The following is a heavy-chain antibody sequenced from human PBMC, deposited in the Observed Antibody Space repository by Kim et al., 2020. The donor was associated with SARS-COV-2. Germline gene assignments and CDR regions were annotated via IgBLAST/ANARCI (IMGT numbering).Heavy chain of an antibody. Sequence: GGSLRLSCSASGFTFSSYAMHWVRQAPGKGLEYVSAISSNGGSTYYADSVKGRFTISRDNSKNTLYLQMSSLRAEDTAVYYCVTSGTDIVVVPAAPTGDFDYWGQGTLVTVSS. V-gene: IGHV3-64D*06. J-gene: IGHJ4*02. CDR3: VTSGTDIVVVPAAPTGDFDY. D-gene: IGHD2-2*01. CDR1: GFTFSSYA. CDR2: ISSNGGST.